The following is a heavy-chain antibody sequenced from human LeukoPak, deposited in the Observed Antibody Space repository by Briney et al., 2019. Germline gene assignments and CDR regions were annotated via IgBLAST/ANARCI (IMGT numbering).Heavy chain of an antibody. D-gene: IGHD5-24*01. Sequence: SVKVSCKASGGTFSSYAISWVRQAPGQGLEWMGTIIPIVGIANYAQKFQGRVTITADKFTSTAYMELCSLRSEDTAVYYCARDGEMATIYFDYWGQGTLVTVSS. V-gene: IGHV1-69*04. CDR3: ARDGEMATIYFDY. CDR1: GGTFSSYA. J-gene: IGHJ4*02. CDR2: IIPIVGIA.